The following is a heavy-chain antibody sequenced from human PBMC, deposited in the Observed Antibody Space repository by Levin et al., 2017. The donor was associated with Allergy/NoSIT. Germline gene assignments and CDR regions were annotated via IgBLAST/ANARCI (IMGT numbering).Heavy chain of an antibody. Sequence: GSLRLSCAASGFTFSTYGMHWVRQAPGKGLEWVAVISYDGSNKYYADSVKGRFTISRDNSKNTLYLQMNSLRAEDTAVYYCAKAVVASYFDYWGQGTLVTVSS. CDR1: GFTFSTYG. D-gene: IGHD2-15*01. J-gene: IGHJ4*02. CDR2: ISYDGSNK. CDR3: AKAVVASYFDY. V-gene: IGHV3-30*18.